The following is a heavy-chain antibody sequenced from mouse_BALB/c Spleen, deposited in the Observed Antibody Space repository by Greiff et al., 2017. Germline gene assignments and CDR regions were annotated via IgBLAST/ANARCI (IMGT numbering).Heavy chain of an antibody. CDR1: GFTFTDYY. Sequence: EVKLVESGGGLVQPGGSLRLSCATSGFTFTDYYMSWVRQPPGKALEWLGFIRNKANGYTTEYSASVKGRFTISRDNSQSILYLQMNTLRAEDSATYYCARDIYYGNSGFAYWAKGLWSLSLQ. D-gene: IGHD2-1*01. J-gene: IGHJ3*01. CDR3: ARDIYYGNSGFAY. CDR2: IRNKANGYTT. V-gene: IGHV7-3*02.